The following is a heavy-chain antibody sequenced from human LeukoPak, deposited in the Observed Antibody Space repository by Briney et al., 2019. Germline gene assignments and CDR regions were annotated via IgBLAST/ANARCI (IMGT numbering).Heavy chain of an antibody. CDR3: ARTMWGYDY. CDR1: GFAFSDYE. Sequence: GGSLRLSCASSGFAFSDYEMNWVRQAPGKGLEWVSYISSSGSIIYYADSVKGRFTISRDNAKRSLFLQMNSLRVEDTAVYYCARTMWGYDYWGQGTLVTVSS. V-gene: IGHV3-48*03. D-gene: IGHD7-27*01. CDR2: ISSSGSII. J-gene: IGHJ4*02.